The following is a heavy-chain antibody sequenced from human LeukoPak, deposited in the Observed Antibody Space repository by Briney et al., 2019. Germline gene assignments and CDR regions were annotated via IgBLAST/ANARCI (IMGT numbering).Heavy chain of an antibody. CDR3: AKAGHYYDSSGYCPS. CDR2: ISWNSGSI. J-gene: IGHJ4*02. Sequence: PGGSLRLSCAASGFTFDDYAMHWVRQAPGKGLEWVSGISWNSGSIGYADSVKGRFTISRDNAKNSLYLQMNSLRAEDTALYYCAKAGHYYDSSGYCPSWGQGTLVTVSS. D-gene: IGHD3-22*01. CDR1: GFTFDDYA. V-gene: IGHV3-9*01.